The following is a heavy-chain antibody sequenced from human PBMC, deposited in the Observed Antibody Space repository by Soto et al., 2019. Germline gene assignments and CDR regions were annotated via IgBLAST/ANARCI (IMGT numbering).Heavy chain of an antibody. D-gene: IGHD2-21*02. V-gene: IGHV1-69*13. Sequence: GSSMKVSSKESGGTFSSYAISWGRQAAGKGLDWMGGIIPIFGTANFAQKFQGRVTITADESTSTAYMELSSLRSEDTAVYYCARDLVVVTAPVGYYGMDVWVQGTTVTVSS. CDR1: GGTFSSYA. CDR2: IIPIFGTA. J-gene: IGHJ6*02. CDR3: ARDLVVVTAPVGYYGMDV.